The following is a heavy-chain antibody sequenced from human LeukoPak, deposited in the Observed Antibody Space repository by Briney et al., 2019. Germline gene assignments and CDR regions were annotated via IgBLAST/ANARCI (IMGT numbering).Heavy chain of an antibody. V-gene: IGHV5-51*01. CDR2: IYPGDSDT. Sequence: PGESLKISCKGSGYSFSNYWIGWVRQMPGRGLEWMGTIYPGDSDTRYSPSFQGQVTISADTSINTAYLQWSSLKASDTAMYYCARQDSSGYFSPEPVVYWGQGTLVTVSS. CDR3: ARQDSSGYFSPEPVVY. D-gene: IGHD3-22*01. CDR1: GYSFSNYW. J-gene: IGHJ4*02.